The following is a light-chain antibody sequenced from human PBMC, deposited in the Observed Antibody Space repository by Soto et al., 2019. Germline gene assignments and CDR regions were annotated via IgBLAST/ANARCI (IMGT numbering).Light chain of an antibody. J-gene: IGKJ1*01. CDR1: QSISSN. Sequence: ETVMTQSPATLSVSPGERATLSCRASQSISSNLAWFQQKPGQAPRLLIYGASSRATGIPDRFSGSGSATDFTLTISRLEPEDFAVYYCQEYGTSRTFGQGTKVDIK. CDR3: QEYGTSRT. V-gene: IGKV3-20*01. CDR2: GAS.